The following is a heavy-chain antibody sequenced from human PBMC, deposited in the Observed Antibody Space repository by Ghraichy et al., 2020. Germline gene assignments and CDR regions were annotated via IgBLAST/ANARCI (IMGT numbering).Heavy chain of an antibody. V-gene: IGHV4-4*07. CDR2: IYSTGST. D-gene: IGHD3-10*01. Sequence: SETLSLSCTVSGGFISSYYWSWIRQPAGKGLEWIGRIYSTGSTNYNPSLKSRVTMSVDTSKDQFSLKLSSVTAADTAVYYCARSGQPYYYYAMDVWGQGTTVTVSS. J-gene: IGHJ6*02. CDR3: ARSGQPYYYYAMDV. CDR1: GGFISSYY.